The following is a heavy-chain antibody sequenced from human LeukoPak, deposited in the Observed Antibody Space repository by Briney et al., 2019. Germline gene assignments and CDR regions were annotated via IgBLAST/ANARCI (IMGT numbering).Heavy chain of an antibody. D-gene: IGHD2-15*01. V-gene: IGHV1-2*02. Sequence: GASVKVSCKASGYTFTVYYMHWVRQAPGQGLEWMGWINPNSGGTNYAQKLQGRVTMTRDTSISKAYMELSRLRSDDTAVYYCARCAACGGYCSGGSCAPYYYYGMDVWGQGTTVTVSS. CDR2: INPNSGGT. J-gene: IGHJ6*02. CDR1: GYTFTVYY. CDR3: ARCAACGGYCSGGSCAPYYYYGMDV.